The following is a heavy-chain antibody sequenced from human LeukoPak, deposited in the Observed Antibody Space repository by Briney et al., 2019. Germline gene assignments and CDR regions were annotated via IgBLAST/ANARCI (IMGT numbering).Heavy chain of an antibody. CDR2: IYYSGST. J-gene: IGHJ3*02. CDR3: ARDGIGEAFDI. Sequence: PSETLSLTCTVSGGSISSYYWSWIRQPPGKGLEWIGYIYYSGSTNYNPSLKSRVTISVDTSKNQFSLKLSSVTAADTAVYYCARDGIGEAFDIWGQGTMVTVSS. CDR1: GGSISSYY. V-gene: IGHV4-59*01.